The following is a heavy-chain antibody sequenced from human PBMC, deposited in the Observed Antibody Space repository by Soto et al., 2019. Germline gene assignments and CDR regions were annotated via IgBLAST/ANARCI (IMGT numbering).Heavy chain of an antibody. D-gene: IGHD2-8*01. Sequence: QVQLQESGPGVVKASETLSLTCSVSGGSISRYYWSWIRQPPGKGLEWIGYAYYSGDTGYNPSLPSRVTMAVDTSKNQVSLKLTSVTAADTAVYYCARDRSTYGAGGTGEVKENWFDPWGQGALVTVSS. CDR1: GGSISRYY. CDR3: ARDRSTYGAGGTGEVKENWFDP. J-gene: IGHJ5*02. CDR2: AYYSGDT. V-gene: IGHV4-59*01.